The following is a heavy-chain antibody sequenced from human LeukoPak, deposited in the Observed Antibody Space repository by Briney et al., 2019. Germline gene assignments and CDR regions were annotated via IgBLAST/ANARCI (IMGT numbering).Heavy chain of an antibody. D-gene: IGHD3-16*01. V-gene: IGHV3-21*01. J-gene: IGHJ1*01. CDR3: GRAFPPLRTSSAGDL. CDR1: GFSFSDYD. CDR2: ISGRSSHV. Sequence: GGSLRLSCSASGFSFSDYDMNWVRQAPGQGLELVSAISGRSSHVYYGESVKGRFTISRDNAKNSLYLQLDSLGVEDTAVYYCGRAFPPLRTSSAGDLWGQGTLVTVSS.